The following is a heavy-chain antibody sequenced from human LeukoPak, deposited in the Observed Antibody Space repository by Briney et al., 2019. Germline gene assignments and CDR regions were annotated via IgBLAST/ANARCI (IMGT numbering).Heavy chain of an antibody. CDR1: GGSISKSSYC. V-gene: IGHV4-39*01. Sequence: SETLSLTCSVSGGSISKSSYCWGWIRQPPGKGLEWIGSIYYSGSTYYNPSLKSRVTISVDTSRNQLSLNVSSVTAADTAVYFCARHVRSYSSGWYYFDYWGQGTLVTVSS. CDR2: IYYSGST. CDR3: ARHVRSYSSGWYYFDY. J-gene: IGHJ4*02. D-gene: IGHD6-19*01.